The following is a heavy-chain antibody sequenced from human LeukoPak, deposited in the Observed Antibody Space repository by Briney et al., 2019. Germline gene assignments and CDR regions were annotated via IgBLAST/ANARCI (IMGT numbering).Heavy chain of an antibody. V-gene: IGHV3-30*04. CDR2: ISYDGSNK. CDR3: ARDLSSGWYGGVFDY. Sequence: GGSLRLSCAASGFTFSSYAMHWVRQAPGKGLEGVAVISYDGSNKYYADSVKGRFTISRDNSKNTLYLQMNSLRAEDTAVYYCARDLSSGWYGGVFDYWGQGTLVTVSS. D-gene: IGHD6-19*01. CDR1: GFTFSSYA. J-gene: IGHJ4*02.